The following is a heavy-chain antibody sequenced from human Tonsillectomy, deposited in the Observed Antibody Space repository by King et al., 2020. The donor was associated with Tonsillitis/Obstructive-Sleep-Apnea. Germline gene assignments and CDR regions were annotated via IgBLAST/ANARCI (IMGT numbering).Heavy chain of an antibody. V-gene: IGHV3-7*01. CDR3: ARDGDYYGSGSYYPSYYYYYYKDV. CDR2: IKRDGSEM. J-gene: IGHJ6*03. Sequence: VQLVESGGGLVQPGGSLRLSCAASGFTFSRYWMTWVRQAPGKGLEWVANIKRDGSEMYYVDSVKGRFTISRDNAKNSLYLQMDSLRAEDTAVYYCARDGDYYGSGSYYPSYYYYYYKDVWGKGTTVTVSS. D-gene: IGHD3-10*01. CDR1: GFTFSRYW.